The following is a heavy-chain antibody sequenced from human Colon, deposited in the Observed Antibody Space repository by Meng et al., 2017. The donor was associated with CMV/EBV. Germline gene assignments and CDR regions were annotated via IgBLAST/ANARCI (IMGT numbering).Heavy chain of an antibody. Sequence: CAASGFTFTDHYMDWLRLAPEKGLEWVGRVRNKANSYTTEYAASVKGRFTISRDDSKNSVYLQMNSLKTEDTAVYHCARMWRGRWFAPWGQGTLVTVSS. J-gene: IGHJ5*02. CDR1: GFTFTDHY. CDR2: VRNKANSYTT. V-gene: IGHV3-72*01. CDR3: ARMWRGRWFAP. D-gene: IGHD2-21*01.